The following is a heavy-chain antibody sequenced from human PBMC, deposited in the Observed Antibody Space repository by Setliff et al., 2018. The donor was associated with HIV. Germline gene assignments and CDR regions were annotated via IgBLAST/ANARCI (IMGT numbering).Heavy chain of an antibody. CDR1: GYTFTTYD. CDR2: ISPYNGHT. Sequence: ASVKVSCKASGYTFTTYDITWVRQAPGQGLEWLGWISPYNGHTNFAQKSQGRVTMTTDTATSTAYMEVRSLRSDDTAVYYCARRDYGGNSGGNYFDYWGQGSLVTVSS. J-gene: IGHJ4*02. V-gene: IGHV1-18*01. CDR3: ARRDYGGNSGGNYFDY. D-gene: IGHD4-17*01.